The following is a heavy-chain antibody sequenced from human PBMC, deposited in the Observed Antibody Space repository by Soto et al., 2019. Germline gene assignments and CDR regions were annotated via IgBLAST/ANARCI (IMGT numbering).Heavy chain of an antibody. Sequence: QVQLVQSGAEVKKPGASVKVSCKASGYTFTRYGISWVRQAPGTGHVWMGWISAYNGNTNYAQKLQGRVTMTTDTSTSTAYMELRSVRSDDTAVYYCARAVSIGYGDQGYFQHWGQGSLVTVSS. D-gene: IGHD4-17*01. CDR3: ARAVSIGYGDQGYFQH. J-gene: IGHJ1*01. V-gene: IGHV1-18*04. CDR1: GYTFTRYG. CDR2: ISAYNGNT.